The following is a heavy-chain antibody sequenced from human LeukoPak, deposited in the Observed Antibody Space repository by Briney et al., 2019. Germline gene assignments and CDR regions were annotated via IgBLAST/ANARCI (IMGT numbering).Heavy chain of an antibody. CDR2: INPSGGGT. Sequence: ASVKASCKASGYTFTSYYMHWIRQAPGQGLEWMGIINPSGGGTSYAQKFQGRVTMTGDTSTSTVYMELSSLTSDVTAVYYCARDGEPAVPGGAYFYGMDVWGQGTTVTVSS. CDR1: GYTFTSYY. V-gene: IGHV1-46*01. D-gene: IGHD6-19*01. J-gene: IGHJ6*02. CDR3: ARDGEPAVPGGAYFYGMDV.